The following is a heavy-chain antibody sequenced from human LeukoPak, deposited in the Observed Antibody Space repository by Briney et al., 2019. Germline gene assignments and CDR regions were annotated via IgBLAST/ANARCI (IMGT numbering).Heavy chain of an antibody. V-gene: IGHV1-2*02. Sequence: ASVTVSFTASGYTFTIYYMHWVRQAPGQGLEWMGWINPNSGGTNYAQKFQGRVTMTRDTSISTAYMELSRLRSDDTAVYYCARGVIVVVPAAIDYWGQGTLVTVSS. CDR1: GYTFTIYY. D-gene: IGHD2-2*01. J-gene: IGHJ4*02. CDR2: INPNSGGT. CDR3: ARGVIVVVPAAIDY.